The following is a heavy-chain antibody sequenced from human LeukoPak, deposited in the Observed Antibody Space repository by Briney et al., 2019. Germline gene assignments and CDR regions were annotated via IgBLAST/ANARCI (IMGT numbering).Heavy chain of an antibody. D-gene: IGHD2-21*01. CDR1: GFTFSSYA. CDR3: ATDRRGDPNYFDY. J-gene: IGHJ4*02. V-gene: IGHV3-23*01. Sequence: PGGSLRLSCAASGFTFSSYAMSWVRQAPGKGLEWVSAISGSGGSTYYADSVKGRFTISRDNSKNTLYLQMNSLRAEDTAVYYCATDRRGDPNYFDYWGQGTLVTVSS. CDR2: ISGSGGST.